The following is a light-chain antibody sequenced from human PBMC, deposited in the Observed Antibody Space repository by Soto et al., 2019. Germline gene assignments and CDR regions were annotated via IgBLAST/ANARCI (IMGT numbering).Light chain of an antibody. CDR1: QRLLHSNGYNY. CDR2: LGS. V-gene: IGKV2-28*01. CDR3: MQPLHTPWT. J-gene: IGKJ1*01. Sequence: DIVMTHSPLSLPVTPGEPASISCRSSQRLLHSNGYNYLDWYLQKSGQSPQLLIYLGSTRASGVPDRFNGSGSGTDFTLKIRRVEAEDVGVYYCMQPLHTPWTFGQGTKVDI.